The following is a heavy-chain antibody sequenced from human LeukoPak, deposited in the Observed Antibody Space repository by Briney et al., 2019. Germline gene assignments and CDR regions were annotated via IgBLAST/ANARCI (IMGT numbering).Heavy chain of an antibody. CDR1: GFTFSSYI. V-gene: IGHV3-23*01. J-gene: IGHJ4*02. Sequence: PGGSLRLSCAASGFTFSSYIINWVRQAPGKGLEWVSAISGTGGSTYYADSVKGHFTISRDNSKNTVYLQMNSLRAEDTAVYYCARTYGSGSYYQFDYWGQGTLVTVSS. CDR3: ARTYGSGSYYQFDY. CDR2: ISGTGGST. D-gene: IGHD3-10*01.